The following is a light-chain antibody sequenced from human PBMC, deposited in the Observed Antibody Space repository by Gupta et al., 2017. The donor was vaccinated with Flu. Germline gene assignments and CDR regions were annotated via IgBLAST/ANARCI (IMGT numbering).Light chain of an antibody. V-gene: IGLV2-8*01. CDR1: SSDIGGHNF. CDR3: SSDAGGDSLI. Sequence: QSALTQPPSASGSPGQSVTISCTGSSSDIGGHNFVSWYQQHPGKAPKLMIYEVTKRPSGVPDRFSGSKSGNTASLTVSGLPAEEEADYSCSSDAGGDSLIFGGGTKLTVL. CDR2: EVT. J-gene: IGLJ2*01.